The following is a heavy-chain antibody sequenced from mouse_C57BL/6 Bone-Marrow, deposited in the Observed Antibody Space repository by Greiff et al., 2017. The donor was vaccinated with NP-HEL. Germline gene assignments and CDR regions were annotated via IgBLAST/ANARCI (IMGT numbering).Heavy chain of an antibody. J-gene: IGHJ4*01. D-gene: IGHD2-2*01. V-gene: IGHV8-12*01. CDR2: IYWDDDK. CDR1: GFSLSTSGMG. Sequence: QVQLKESGPGILQSSQTLSLTCSFSGFSLSTSGMGVSWIRQPSGKGLEWLAHIYWDDDKRYNPSLKSRLTISKDTSRNQVFLKITSVDTADTATYYCARREVGYPYYYAMDYWGQGTSVTVSS. CDR3: ARREVGYPYYYAMDY.